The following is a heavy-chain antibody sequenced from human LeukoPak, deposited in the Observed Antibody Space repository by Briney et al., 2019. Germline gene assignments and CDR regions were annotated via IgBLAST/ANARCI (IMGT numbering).Heavy chain of an antibody. V-gene: IGHV5-51*01. Sequence: GESLKISCKGSGYSFSSYWIGWVRQMPGKGLEWMGIIYPGDSDTRYSPSFQGQVTISADKSISTAYLQWSSLKASDTAMYYCARLVYGPSGVDYLDYWGQGTLVTVSS. J-gene: IGHJ4*02. CDR3: ARLVYGPSGVDYLDY. D-gene: IGHD6-6*01. CDR2: IYPGDSDT. CDR1: GYSFSSYW.